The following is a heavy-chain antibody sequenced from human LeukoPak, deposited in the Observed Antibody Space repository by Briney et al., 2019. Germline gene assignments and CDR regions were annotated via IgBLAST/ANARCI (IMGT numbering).Heavy chain of an antibody. J-gene: IGHJ4*02. CDR3: AKEAEWLRFYYFDY. Sequence: GEPLRLSCAASGFPLSSHAMIWVRQARGEGVEWVSAISGCGGSTYYADSVKGRFTISRDNSKNTVSLKMNSLRAEDTAVYYCAKEAEWLRFYYFDYWGQGTLVTVSS. CDR1: GFPLSSHA. D-gene: IGHD5-12*01. CDR2: ISGCGGST. V-gene: IGHV3-23*01.